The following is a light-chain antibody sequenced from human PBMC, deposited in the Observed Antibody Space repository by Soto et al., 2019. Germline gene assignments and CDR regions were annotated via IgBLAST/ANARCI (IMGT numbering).Light chain of an antibody. Sequence: EIQITQSPSTLSTSLGDRVTITCRASQSISSWLAWYQQKPGKAPKLLIYDASSLESGVPSRFSGSGSGTEFTLTISSLQPDDFATYYCQQYNSYSRYTFGQGTKVDIK. CDR2: DAS. CDR3: QQYNSYSRYT. V-gene: IGKV1-5*01. J-gene: IGKJ2*01. CDR1: QSISSW.